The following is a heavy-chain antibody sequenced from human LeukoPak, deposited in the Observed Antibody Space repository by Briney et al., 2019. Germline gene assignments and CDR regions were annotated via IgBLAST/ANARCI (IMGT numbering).Heavy chain of an antibody. CDR1: GFTFYDYA. V-gene: IGHV3-9*01. J-gene: IGHJ4*02. CDR2: ISWNSGSI. CDR3: AKDGYSSGWYVDY. D-gene: IGHD6-19*01. Sequence: PGGSLRLSCAASGFTFYDYAMHWVRQAPGKGLEWVSGISWNSGSIGYADSVKGRFTISRDNAKNSLYLQMNSLRAEDAALYYCAKDGYSSGWYVDYWGQGTLVTVSS.